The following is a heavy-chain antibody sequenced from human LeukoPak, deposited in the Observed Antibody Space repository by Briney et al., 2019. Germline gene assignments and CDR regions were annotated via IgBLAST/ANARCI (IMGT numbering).Heavy chain of an antibody. CDR2: IRYDGSNK. Sequence: GGSLRLSCAASGFTFSSYGMHWVRQAPGKGLEWVAFIRYDGSNKYYADSVKGRFTISRDNSKNTLYLQMNSLRAEDTAVYYCASTLGYCSSTSCKLSDYFDYWGQGTLVTVSS. V-gene: IGHV3-30*02. J-gene: IGHJ4*02. D-gene: IGHD2-2*01. CDR1: GFTFSSYG. CDR3: ASTLGYCSSTSCKLSDYFDY.